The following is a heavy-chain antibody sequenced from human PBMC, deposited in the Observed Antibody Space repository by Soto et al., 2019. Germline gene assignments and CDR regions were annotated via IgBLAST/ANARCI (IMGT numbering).Heavy chain of an antibody. D-gene: IGHD1-7*01. J-gene: IGHJ5*02. CDR3: ARDRITGTTRGPNWFDP. CDR2: ISAYNGNT. CDR1: GYTFTSYG. Sequence: GASVKVSCKASGYTFTSYGISWVRQAPGQGLEWMGWISAYNGNTNYAQELQGRVTMTTDTSTSTAYMELRSLRSDDTAVYYCARDRITGTTRGPNWFDPRGQGTLVTVSS. V-gene: IGHV1-18*04.